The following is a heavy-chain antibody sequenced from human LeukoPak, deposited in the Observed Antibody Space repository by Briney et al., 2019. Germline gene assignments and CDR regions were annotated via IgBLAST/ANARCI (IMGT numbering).Heavy chain of an antibody. CDR3: ARAQSPPDIVLMVYAIPYYYYMDV. Sequence: NTSETLSLTCAVSGGSISSSNWWTWVRQPPGKGLEWIAGIYHSGSTNYNPSLKSRVTISVDRSKKQFSLKLSSVTAADTAVYYCARAQSPPDIVLMVYAIPYYYYMDVWGKGTTVTISS. V-gene: IGHV4-4*02. CDR1: GGSISSSNW. J-gene: IGHJ6*03. CDR2: IYHSGST. D-gene: IGHD2-8*01.